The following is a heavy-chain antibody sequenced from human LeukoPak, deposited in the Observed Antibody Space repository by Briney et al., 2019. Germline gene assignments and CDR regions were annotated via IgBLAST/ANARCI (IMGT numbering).Heavy chain of an antibody. CDR1: GGPISRYY. CDR3: ARHSFGSAKHRWFDP. J-gene: IGHJ5*02. Sequence: SETLSLTCTVSGGPISRYYWSWIRQPPGKGLEWIGEINHSGSTNYNPSLKSRVTISVDTSKNQFSLKLSSVTAADTAVYYCARHSFGSAKHRWFDPWGQGTLVTGSS. CDR2: INHSGST. V-gene: IGHV4-34*01. D-gene: IGHD6-19*01.